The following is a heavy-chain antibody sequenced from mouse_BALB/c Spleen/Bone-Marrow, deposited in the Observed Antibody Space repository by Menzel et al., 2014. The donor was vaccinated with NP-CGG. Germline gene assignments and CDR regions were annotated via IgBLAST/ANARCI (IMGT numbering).Heavy chain of an antibody. Sequence: DVQLVESGGGLVQPGGSLKLSCATSGFTFSDYYMYWVRQTPEKRLEWVAFISNGGVNTYYPDTVKGRFTISRDNAKNTLYLQMSRLKSEDTAMYYCARHPYGNYGWSAYWGQGTLVTVSA. CDR2: ISNGGVNT. CDR1: GFTFSDYY. D-gene: IGHD2-10*02. V-gene: IGHV5-12*02. J-gene: IGHJ3*01. CDR3: ARHPYGNYGWSAY.